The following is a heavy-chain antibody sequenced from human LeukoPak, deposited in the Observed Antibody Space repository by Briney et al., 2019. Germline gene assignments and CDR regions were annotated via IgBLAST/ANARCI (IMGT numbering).Heavy chain of an antibody. Sequence: SETLSLTCTASGVSISSYYWSWIRQPPGKGLEWIAYIYYSGSTNYNPSLKSRVTISVDTSKNQFSLKLSSVTAADTAVYYCARDRIVGATHDAFDIWGQGTMVTVSS. CDR2: IYYSGST. CDR1: GVSISSYY. J-gene: IGHJ3*02. D-gene: IGHD1-26*01. V-gene: IGHV4-59*12. CDR3: ARDRIVGATHDAFDI.